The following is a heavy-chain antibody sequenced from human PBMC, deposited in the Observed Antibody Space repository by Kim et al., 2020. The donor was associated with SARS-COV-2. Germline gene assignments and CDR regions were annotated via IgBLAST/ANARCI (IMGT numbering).Heavy chain of an antibody. D-gene: IGHD6-13*01. V-gene: IGHV7-4-1*02. CDR1: GDTFTSYA. CDR2: INTNTGNP. CDR3: ARDLESTAAAGYYYYYMDV. Sequence: ASVKVSCKGSGDTFTSYAMNWVRQAPGKGLEWMGWINTNTGNPTYAQGFTGRFVFSLDTSVSTAYLQISSLKAEDTAVYYCARDLESTAAAGYYYYYMDVWGKGTTVTVSS. J-gene: IGHJ6*03.